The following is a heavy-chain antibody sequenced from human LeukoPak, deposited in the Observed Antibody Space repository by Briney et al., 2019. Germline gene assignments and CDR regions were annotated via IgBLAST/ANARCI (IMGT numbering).Heavy chain of an antibody. CDR1: GGSITHYY. CDR3: ARGAPFDP. V-gene: IGHV4-59*01. J-gene: IGHJ5*02. Sequence: SETLSLTCTVSGGSITHYYWSWIRQPPGKGLEWIGYIYYSATTNYNPSLKSRVTISIDASKNQFSLNLTSLTAADTAVYYCARGAPFDPWGQGTQVTVSS. CDR2: IYYSATT.